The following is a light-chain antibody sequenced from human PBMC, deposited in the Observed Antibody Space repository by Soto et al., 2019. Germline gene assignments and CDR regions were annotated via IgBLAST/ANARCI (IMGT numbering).Light chain of an antibody. CDR1: PSNIGAGYD. CDR2: ANS. V-gene: IGLV1-40*01. CDR3: QSYDTSLSGSYV. Sequence: QSVLTQPPSVSRAPRQRVIVSCTGSPSNIGAGYDVHWYQQLPGTSPKLLIFANSNRPSGVPDRFSASRSGCSASLTITGLQAEDEADYYCQSYDTSLSGSYVFGSGTKVTVL. J-gene: IGLJ1*01.